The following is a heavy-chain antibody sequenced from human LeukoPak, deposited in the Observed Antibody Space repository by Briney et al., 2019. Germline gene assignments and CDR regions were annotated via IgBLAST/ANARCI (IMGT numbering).Heavy chain of an antibody. Sequence: GASVKVSCKASGYTFTSYYMHWVRQAPGQGLEWMGIINPSGGSTSYAQKFQGRVTMTRDTSTSTVYMELSSLRSEDTAVYYCARAALGSSWPYDTFDIWGQGTMVTVSS. CDR1: GYTFTSYY. V-gene: IGHV1-46*01. J-gene: IGHJ3*02. CDR2: INPSGGST. D-gene: IGHD6-13*01. CDR3: ARAALGSSWPYDTFDI.